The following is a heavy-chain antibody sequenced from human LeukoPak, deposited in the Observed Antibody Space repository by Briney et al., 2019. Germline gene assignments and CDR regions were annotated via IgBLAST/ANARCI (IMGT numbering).Heavy chain of an antibody. V-gene: IGHV1-18*01. Sequence: ASVKVSCKASGYTFTSSGISWVRQAPGQGLQWLGWITTFDGSSHYTQQLQGRVTLTTDTSTSTAYMELRSLRSDDTAVYYCARASNSYYLDSSGNYFYDLWGQGTLVTVSS. CDR3: ARASNSYYLDSSGNYFYDL. D-gene: IGHD3-22*01. CDR1: GYTFTSSG. CDR2: ITTFDGSS. J-gene: IGHJ4*02.